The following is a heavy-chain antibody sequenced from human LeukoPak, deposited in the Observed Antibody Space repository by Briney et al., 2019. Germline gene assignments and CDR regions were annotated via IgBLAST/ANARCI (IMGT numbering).Heavy chain of an antibody. CDR3: ARYLHDCGVLDI. CDR2: IKPDGSEK. Sequence: PRGSLRLSCAASGFTFSNYWMNWVRQAPGKGLEWVANIKPDGSEKYYVDSVKGRFTISRDNAKNSLHLQMNSLRAEDTAIYYCARYLHDCGVLDIWGQGTMVTVSS. J-gene: IGHJ3*02. V-gene: IGHV3-7*01. CDR1: GFTFSNYW. D-gene: IGHD4/OR15-4a*01.